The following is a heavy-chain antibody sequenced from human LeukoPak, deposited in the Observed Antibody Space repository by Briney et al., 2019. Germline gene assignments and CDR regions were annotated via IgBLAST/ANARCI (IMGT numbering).Heavy chain of an antibody. Sequence: PGGSLRLSCAASGFTFSSYSMNWVRQAPGKGLEWVSSISSSSSYIYYADSVKGRFTISRDNAKNSLYLQMNSLRAEDTAVYYSAIVLSGTTDWFDPWGQGTLVTVSS. V-gene: IGHV3-21*01. CDR2: ISSSSSYI. CDR1: GFTFSSYS. J-gene: IGHJ5*02. D-gene: IGHD1/OR15-1a*01. CDR3: AIVLSGTTDWFDP.